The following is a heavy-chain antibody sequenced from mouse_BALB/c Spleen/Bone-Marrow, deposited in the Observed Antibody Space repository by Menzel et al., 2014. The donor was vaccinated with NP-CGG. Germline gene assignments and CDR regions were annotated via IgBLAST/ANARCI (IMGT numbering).Heavy chain of an antibody. CDR3: ARPDYYGYLNY. V-gene: IGHV4-1*02. D-gene: IGHD1-1*01. CDR1: GFDFSRYW. Sequence: DVKLQESGGGLVQPGGSLKLSCAASGFDFSRYWMSWVRQAPGKGLEWIGEINPDSRTINYSPSLKDKFIISRDNAKNTLYLRLNKVRSEDTAFYYCARPDYYGYLNYWGQGTTLTVSS. J-gene: IGHJ2*01. CDR2: INPDSRTI.